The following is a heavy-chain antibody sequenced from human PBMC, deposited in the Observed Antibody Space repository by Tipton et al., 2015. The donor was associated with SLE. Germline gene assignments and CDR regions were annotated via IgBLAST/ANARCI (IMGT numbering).Heavy chain of an antibody. CDR2: IHYSGST. J-gene: IGHJ4*02. D-gene: IGHD3-22*01. Sequence: TLSLTCTVSDVSISSTYYYWGWIRQPPGKGLEWIGSIHYSGSTYYNPSLKSRVTISVDTSKNQFSLKLSSVTAADTAVYYCARDSLGYYDSSSHYFDYWGQGTLVTVSS. CDR1: DVSISSTYYY. CDR3: ARDSLGYYDSSSHYFDY. V-gene: IGHV4-39*07.